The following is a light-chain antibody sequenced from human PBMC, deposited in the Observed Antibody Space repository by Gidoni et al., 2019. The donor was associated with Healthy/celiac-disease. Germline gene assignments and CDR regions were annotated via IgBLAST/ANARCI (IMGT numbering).Light chain of an antibody. CDR3: QQYGSFPST. Sequence: DIVLTQSPGTLSLSPGERATLSCRASQSVSSSYLAWYQQKFGQAPSLLIYGASSRATGIPDRFSGSGSEPDSTHALSRLEPDDFAVYYCQQYGSFPSTFGTGTTVAIK. J-gene: IGKJ3*01. V-gene: IGKV3-20*01. CDR1: QSVSSSY. CDR2: GAS.